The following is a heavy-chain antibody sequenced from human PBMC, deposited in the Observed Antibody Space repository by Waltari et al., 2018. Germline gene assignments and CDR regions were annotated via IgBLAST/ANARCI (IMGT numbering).Heavy chain of an antibody. D-gene: IGHD1-26*01. J-gene: IGHJ4*02. CDR1: GFTFDDYA. CDR2: IRLNSGSI. V-gene: IGHV3-9*01. CDR3: AKDGEWELQYYFDY. Sequence: EVQLVESGGGLVQPGRSLRLSCAASGFTFDDYAMHWVRQGPGMVREWLAGIRLNSGSICYADSVKGRFTISRDNAKKSLYLQMNSLRAEDTALYYCAKDGEWELQYYFDYWGQGTLVTVSS.